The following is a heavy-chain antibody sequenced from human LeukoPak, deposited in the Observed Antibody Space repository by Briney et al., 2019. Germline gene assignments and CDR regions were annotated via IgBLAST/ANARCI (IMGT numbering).Heavy chain of an antibody. CDR1: GFTFSSYA. CDR3: VKNGDRRVGPTASFDY. J-gene: IGHJ4*02. CDR2: ISYDGSNK. Sequence: GGSLRLSCAASGFTFSSYAMHWVRQAPGKGLEWVAVISYDGSNKYYADSVKGRFTISRDNSKNTLYLQMNSLRADDTAIYYCVKNGDRRVGPTASFDYWGQGTLVSVSS. D-gene: IGHD1-26*01. V-gene: IGHV3-30-3*02.